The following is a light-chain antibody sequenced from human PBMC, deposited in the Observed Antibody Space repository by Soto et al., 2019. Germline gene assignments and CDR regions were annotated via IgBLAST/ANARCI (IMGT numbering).Light chain of an antibody. CDR1: HDITSY. J-gene: IGKJ3*01. CDR3: KKCDYLPI. Sequence: DIQMTQSPSSLSASVGDRVTITCQASHDITSYLNCYQHKPGKAPKLLIYDASILEAGVPSRFSGIGSGTDYIFTISSLQPEDVATYYCKKCDYLPIFGHGTTVHFK. V-gene: IGKV1-33*01. CDR2: DAS.